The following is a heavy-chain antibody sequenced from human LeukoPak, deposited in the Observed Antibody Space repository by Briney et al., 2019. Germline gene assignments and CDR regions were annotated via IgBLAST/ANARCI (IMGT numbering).Heavy chain of an antibody. V-gene: IGHV3-13*01. CDR2: IGTAGDT. D-gene: IGHD1-1*01. CDR3: ARVAKERVGGVYYFDY. Sequence: SGGSLRLSCAASGFTFSDYDMHWVRQPTGKGLEWVAAIGTAGDTYYTGSVKGQFTISRENAKNSLYLQMNSLRAGDTAVYYCARVAKERVGGVYYFDYWGQGTLVTVSS. J-gene: IGHJ4*02. CDR1: GFTFSDYD.